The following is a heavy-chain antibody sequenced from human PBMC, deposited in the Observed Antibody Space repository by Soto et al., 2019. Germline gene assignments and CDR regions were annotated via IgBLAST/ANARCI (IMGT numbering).Heavy chain of an antibody. D-gene: IGHD3-16*02. V-gene: IGHV3-23*01. CDR3: AKGPNNAYIWGSYRPYYFDY. CDR2: ISGSGGST. CDR1: GFTFSSYA. Sequence: GGSLRLSCAASGFTFSSYAMSWVRQAPGKGLEWVSAISGSGGSTYYADSEKGRFTISRDNSKNTLYLQMNSLRAEDTAVYYCAKGPNNAYIWGSYRPYYFDYWGQGPLVTVSS. J-gene: IGHJ4*02.